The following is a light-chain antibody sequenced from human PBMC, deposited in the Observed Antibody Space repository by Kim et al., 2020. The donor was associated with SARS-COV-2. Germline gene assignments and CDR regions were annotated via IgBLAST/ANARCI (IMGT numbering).Light chain of an antibody. CDR1: QSIGSW. Sequence: DIQMTQSPSTLSASVGDRVTITCRASQSIGSWLAWYQQKPGKAPKLLIYDASSWESGVPSRFSGSGSGTEFTLTISSLQSDDFATYYCQQYNICPLTFGGGTKVDIK. CDR2: DAS. CDR3: QQYNICPLT. J-gene: IGKJ4*01. V-gene: IGKV1-5*01.